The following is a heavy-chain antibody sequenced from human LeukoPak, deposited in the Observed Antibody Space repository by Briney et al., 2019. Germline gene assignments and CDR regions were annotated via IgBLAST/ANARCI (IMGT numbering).Heavy chain of an antibody. V-gene: IGHV4-34*01. CDR2: INHSGST. J-gene: IGHJ5*02. CDR3: ARGETIAAARGVWFDP. Sequence: SETLSLTCAVYGGSFSGYYWSWIRQPPGKGLEWIGEINHSGSTNYNPSLKSRVTISVDTSKNQFSLKLSSVTAADTAVYYCARGETIAAARGVWFDPWGQGTLVTVSS. CDR1: GGSFSGYY. D-gene: IGHD6-13*01.